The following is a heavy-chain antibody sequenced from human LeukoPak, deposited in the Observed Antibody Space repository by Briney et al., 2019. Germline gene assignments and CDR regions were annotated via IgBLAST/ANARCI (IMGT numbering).Heavy chain of an antibody. V-gene: IGHV3-7*03. Sequence: GGSLRLSSAASGFSFSTYWMAGVRQAPGKGLEWVGNIHKDGRVMFYAASVKGRFTISRDNAKNSLYLDMNSLRDEDTAIYYCASSHDSSGNDWGQGTLVTVSS. CDR1: GFSFSTYW. CDR2: IHKDGRVM. CDR3: ASSHDSSGND. J-gene: IGHJ4*02. D-gene: IGHD3-22*01.